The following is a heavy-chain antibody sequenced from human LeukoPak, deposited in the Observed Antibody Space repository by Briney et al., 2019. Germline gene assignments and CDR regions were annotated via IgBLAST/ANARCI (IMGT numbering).Heavy chain of an antibody. CDR3: ASLWPHYYYYYYMDV. CDR2: IYYSGST. Sequence: SETLSLTCTVSGGSISSSSYYWGWIRQPPGKGLEWIGSIYYSGSTYYNPSLKSRVTISVDTSKNQFSLKLSSVTAADAAVYYCASLWPHYYYYYYMDVWGKGTTVTVSS. J-gene: IGHJ6*03. V-gene: IGHV4-39*01. CDR1: GGSISSSSYY. D-gene: IGHD3-10*01.